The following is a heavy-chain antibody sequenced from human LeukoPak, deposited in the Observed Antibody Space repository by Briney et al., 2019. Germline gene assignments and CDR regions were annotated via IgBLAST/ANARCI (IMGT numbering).Heavy chain of an antibody. Sequence: SETLSLTCSVSGGSISSYYWSWIRQPPGKGLEWIGYIYYSGSTNYNPSLKSRVTISVDTSKNQFSLKLSSVTAADTAVYYCARTLSSGWYYYYYMDVWGKGTTVTVSS. CDR3: ARTLSSGWYYYYYMDV. CDR1: GGSISSYY. CDR2: IYYSGST. D-gene: IGHD6-19*01. V-gene: IGHV4-59*01. J-gene: IGHJ6*03.